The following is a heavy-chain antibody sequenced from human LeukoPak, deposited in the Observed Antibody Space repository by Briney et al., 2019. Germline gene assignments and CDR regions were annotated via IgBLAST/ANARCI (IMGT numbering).Heavy chain of an antibody. J-gene: IGHJ4*02. D-gene: IGHD1-26*01. CDR1: GFTFSYYG. Sequence: PGGSLRLTCAASGFTFSYYGMQWVRQAPGKGLEWVAFIWHDGSKEFYADSVKGRFTISRDNSKNTLYLQMNSLRAEDTAVYYCAKSERELLVSPYCFDYWGQGTLVTVSS. CDR2: IWHDGSKE. CDR3: AKSERELLVSPYCFDY. V-gene: IGHV3-30*02.